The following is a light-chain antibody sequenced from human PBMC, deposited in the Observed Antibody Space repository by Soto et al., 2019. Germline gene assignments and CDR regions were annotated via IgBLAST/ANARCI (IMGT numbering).Light chain of an antibody. CDR3: LQSYSSPPT. V-gene: IGKV1-39*01. J-gene: IGKJ1*01. CDR1: QSISNH. Sequence: DIQMTQSPSSLSASVEDRVIITCRASQSISNHLNWYQQKPGKAPKLLIFAASSLQSGVPSRFSASRSVPDSTLASSSLPPEDFPTDCCLQSYSSPPTFGQGTKVDIK. CDR2: AAS.